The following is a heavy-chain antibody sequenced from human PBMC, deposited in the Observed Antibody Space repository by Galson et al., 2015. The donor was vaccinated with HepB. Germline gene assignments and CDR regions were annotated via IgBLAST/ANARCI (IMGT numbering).Heavy chain of an antibody. Sequence: SLRLSCAASGFTFSSYAMSWVRQAPGKGLEWVSAITGSGGSTYYADSVKGRFTISRDNSKNTLFLQMNSLRAEDTAVYYCARGPLRTTVTTSSDYWGQGTLVTVSS. CDR2: ITGSGGST. J-gene: IGHJ4*02. D-gene: IGHD4-17*01. CDR3: ARGPLRTTVTTSSDY. V-gene: IGHV3-23*01. CDR1: GFTFSSYA.